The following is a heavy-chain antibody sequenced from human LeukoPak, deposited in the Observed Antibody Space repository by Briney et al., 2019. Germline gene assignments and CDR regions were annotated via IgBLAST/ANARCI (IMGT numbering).Heavy chain of an antibody. Sequence: ASVKVPCKASGYTFTSYGISWVRQAPGQGLEWMGWISAYNGNTNYAQKLQGRVTMTTDTSTSTAYMELRSLRSDDTAVYYCARLPYSSGWSSHGYWGQGTLVTVSS. V-gene: IGHV1-18*01. J-gene: IGHJ4*02. CDR3: ARLPYSSGWSSHGY. D-gene: IGHD6-19*01. CDR1: GYTFTSYG. CDR2: ISAYNGNT.